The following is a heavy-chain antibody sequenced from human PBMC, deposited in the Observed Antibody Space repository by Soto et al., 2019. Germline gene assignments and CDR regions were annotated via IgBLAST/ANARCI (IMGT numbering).Heavy chain of an antibody. Sequence: SETLSLTCTVSSGSISSGDYYWSWIRQPPGKGLEWIGYIYDSGSTYYNPSLKSRVSISVDTSKNQFSLNLRSVTAADTAVYYCARVRQWLVKYFDYWGQGTLVTV. CDR2: IYDSGST. J-gene: IGHJ4*02. CDR1: SGSISSGDYY. V-gene: IGHV4-30-4*01. D-gene: IGHD6-19*01. CDR3: ARVRQWLVKYFDY.